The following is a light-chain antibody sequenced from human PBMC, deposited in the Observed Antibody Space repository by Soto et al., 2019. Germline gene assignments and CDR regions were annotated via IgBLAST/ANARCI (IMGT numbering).Light chain of an antibody. CDR3: QQYNSYSEWT. CDR2: KAS. V-gene: IGKV1-5*03. CDR1: QSISSW. J-gene: IGKJ1*01. Sequence: DIQMTQSPSTLSASVGDRVTITCRASQSISSWLAWYQQKPGKAPKLLIYKASSLETGVPSRFSGSGSGTEFTLTISSLQPDDFATYCCQQYNSYSEWTFGQGTKVEIK.